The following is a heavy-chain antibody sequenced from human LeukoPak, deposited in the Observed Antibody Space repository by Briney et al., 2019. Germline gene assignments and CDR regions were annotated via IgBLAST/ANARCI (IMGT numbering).Heavy chain of an antibody. Sequence: GGSLRLSCAASGFTFSSYGMHWVRQAPGKGLEWVAFIRYDGSNKYYTDSVKGRFTISRDNSKNTLYLQMNSLRAEDTAVYYCARVLRYCSGGNCYSGGLGYMDVWGKGTTVTISS. CDR3: ARVLRYCSGGNCYSGGLGYMDV. V-gene: IGHV3-30*02. CDR1: GFTFSSYG. D-gene: IGHD2-15*01. J-gene: IGHJ6*03. CDR2: IRYDGSNK.